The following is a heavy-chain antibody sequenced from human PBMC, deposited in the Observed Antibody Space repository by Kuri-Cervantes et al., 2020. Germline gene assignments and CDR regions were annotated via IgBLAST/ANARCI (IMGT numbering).Heavy chain of an antibody. D-gene: IGHD1-26*01. Sequence: SETLSLTCTVSGGSISSSSYYWGWIRQPPGKGLEWIGSIYYSGSTYYNPSLKSRVTISVDTSKNQFSLKPSSVTAADTAVYYCARGRGGVVGATYFDYWGQGTLVTVSS. CDR2: IYYSGST. V-gene: IGHV4-39*01. CDR3: ARGRGGVVGATYFDY. J-gene: IGHJ4*02. CDR1: GGSISSSSYY.